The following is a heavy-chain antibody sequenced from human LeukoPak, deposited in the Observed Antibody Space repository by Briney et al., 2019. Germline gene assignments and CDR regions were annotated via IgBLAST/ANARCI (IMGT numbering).Heavy chain of an antibody. Sequence: GESLKISCKGSGYSFTNYWIGWVRQMPGKGPEWMGIIYPGDSDTRYSPSFQGQVTISADKSISTAYLQWSSPKASDTAMYYCARHLRLWQNWFDPWGQGTLVTVSS. J-gene: IGHJ5*02. CDR3: ARHLRLWQNWFDP. V-gene: IGHV5-51*01. CDR1: GYSFTNYW. D-gene: IGHD5-18*01. CDR2: IYPGDSDT.